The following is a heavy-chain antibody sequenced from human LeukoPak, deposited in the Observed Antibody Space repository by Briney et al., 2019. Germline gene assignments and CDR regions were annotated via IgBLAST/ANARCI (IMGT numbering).Heavy chain of an antibody. D-gene: IGHD7-27*01. J-gene: IGHJ3*02. CDR1: GFTFSSYS. Sequence: GGSLRLSCAASGFTFSSYSMNWVRQAPGKGLEWVSYISSSSSTIYYADPVKGRFTISRDNAKNSLYLQMNSLRAEDTAVYYCARSWARAFDIWGQGTMVTVSS. CDR2: ISSSSSTI. V-gene: IGHV3-48*01. CDR3: ARSWARAFDI.